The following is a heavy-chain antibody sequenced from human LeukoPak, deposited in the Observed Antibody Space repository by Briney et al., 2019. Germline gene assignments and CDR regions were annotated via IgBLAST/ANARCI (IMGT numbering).Heavy chain of an antibody. CDR1: GFTFSDYY. V-gene: IGHV3-11*01. D-gene: IGHD6-19*01. CDR2: ISSSGSAI. J-gene: IGHJ3*02. CDR3: ASGGWYGAFDI. Sequence: GGSLRLSCAASGFTFSDYYMSWIRQAPGKGLEWVSYISSSGSAIYYADSVKGRFTISRDNAKNSLYLQLNSLRAEDTAVYYCASGGWYGAFDIWGQGTMVTVSS.